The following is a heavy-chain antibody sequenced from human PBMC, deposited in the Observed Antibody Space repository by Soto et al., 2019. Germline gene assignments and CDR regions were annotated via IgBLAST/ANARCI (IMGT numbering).Heavy chain of an antibody. CDR2: IYWDNID. Sequence: QITLKESGPTLVKPTQTLTLTCTYSGLSLSSSGVGVGWIRQPPGKALEWLAVIYWDNIDYYSSSLRSRLIXTXXTYKNQVVLTLTNMDPVDTATYYCAHRRVAVAFESWGQGTLVTVSS. CDR3: AHRRVAVAFES. CDR1: GLSLSSSGVG. V-gene: IGHV2-5*02. J-gene: IGHJ5*01. D-gene: IGHD2-15*01.